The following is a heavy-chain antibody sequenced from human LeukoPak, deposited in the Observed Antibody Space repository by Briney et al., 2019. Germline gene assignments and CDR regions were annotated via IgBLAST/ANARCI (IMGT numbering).Heavy chain of an antibody. J-gene: IGHJ4*02. CDR1: GGSISSYY. CDR3: ARHPRRELLYCDY. D-gene: IGHD5-24*01. CDR2: IYYSGST. Sequence: SETLSLTCTVSGGSISSYYWSWIRQPPGKGLVWIGYIYYSGSTNYNPSLKSRVTISVDTSKNQFSLKLSSVTAADTAVYYCARHPRRELLYCDYWGQGTLVTVSS. V-gene: IGHV4-59*08.